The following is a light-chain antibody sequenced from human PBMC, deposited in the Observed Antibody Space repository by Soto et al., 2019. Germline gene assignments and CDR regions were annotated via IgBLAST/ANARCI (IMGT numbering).Light chain of an antibody. V-gene: IGLV4-69*01. CDR3: QTWGTGSAIVV. CDR2: VNSGGSH. J-gene: IGLJ7*01. Sequence: QLVLTQSPSASASLGASVKLTCTLSSGHSNYAIAWHQQQPEKGPRYLMKVNSGGSHIKGDGIPDRFSGSSSGAERYLCISSLQSEDEADYYCQTWGTGSAIVVFGGGTQLTVL. CDR1: SGHSNYA.